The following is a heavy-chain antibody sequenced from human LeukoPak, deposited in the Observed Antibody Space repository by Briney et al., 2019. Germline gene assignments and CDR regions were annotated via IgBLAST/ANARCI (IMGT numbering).Heavy chain of an antibody. CDR3: ARDAYCGGDCYSPFDY. J-gene: IGHJ4*02. D-gene: IGHD2-21*02. V-gene: IGHV1-69*04. Sequence: APGXXXXWMGRIIPIFGIANYAQKFQGRVTITADKSTSTAYMELSSLRSEDTAVYYCARDAYCGGDCYSPFDYWGQGTLVTVSS. CDR2: IIPIFGIA.